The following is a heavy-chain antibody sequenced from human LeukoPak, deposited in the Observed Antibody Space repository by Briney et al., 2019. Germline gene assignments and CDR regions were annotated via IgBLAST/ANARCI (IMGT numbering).Heavy chain of an antibody. Sequence: GASVKVSCKASGGTFSSYAISWVRQAPGQGLEWMGWINPNIGGTNYAQKFQGRVTMTRDTSINTAYMELTRLTSDDTAVYYCARVSRGYSYGCFDYWGQGTLVTVSS. J-gene: IGHJ4*02. CDR2: INPNIGGT. D-gene: IGHD5-18*01. CDR1: GGTFSSYA. CDR3: ARVSRGYSYGCFDY. V-gene: IGHV1-2*02.